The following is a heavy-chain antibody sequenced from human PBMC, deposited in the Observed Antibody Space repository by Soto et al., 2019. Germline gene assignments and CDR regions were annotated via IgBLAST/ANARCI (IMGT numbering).Heavy chain of an antibody. Sequence: SETLSLTCAVSGGSISSSNWWSWVRQPPGKGLEWIGEIYHSGSTNYNPSLKSRVTISVDTSKNKFSLKLSSVTAADTAVYYCARGFVNESSSSASMDVWGKGTTVTVSS. D-gene: IGHD6-6*01. V-gene: IGHV4-4*02. J-gene: IGHJ6*03. CDR2: IYHSGST. CDR1: GGSISSSNW. CDR3: ARGFVNESSSSASMDV.